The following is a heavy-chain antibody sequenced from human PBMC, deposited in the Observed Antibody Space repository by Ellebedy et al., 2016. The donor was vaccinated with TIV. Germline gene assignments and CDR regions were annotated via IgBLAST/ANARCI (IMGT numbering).Heavy chain of an antibody. J-gene: IGHJ6*02. D-gene: IGHD3-10*01. Sequence: GGSLRLSXAASGFTFSSSAMSWVRQAPGKGLEWVSSISGSGDGTKYADSVKGRFTISRDNAKNSLYLQMNSLRDEDTAVYYCASSGAYYYGSGSYPSFGYYYYYGMDVWGQGTTVTVSS. CDR2: ISGSGDGT. CDR1: GFTFSSSA. CDR3: ASSGAYYYGSGSYPSFGYYYYYGMDV. V-gene: IGHV3-23*01.